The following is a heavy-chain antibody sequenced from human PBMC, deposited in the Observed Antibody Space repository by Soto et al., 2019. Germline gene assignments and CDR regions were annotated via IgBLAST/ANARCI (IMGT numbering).Heavy chain of an antibody. D-gene: IGHD3-16*01. CDR3: AKVIRVVLFGTTTVGMCCVDV. CDR1: GVTFNRYA. Sequence: EVQLLESGGGLVQPGGSLRLSCAASGVTFNRYAMAWVRQAPGKGPEWVSSISGRGASTYYADSVKGRFTISRDNSKNTLYLQMNSLRAEDTAIYYCAKVIRVVLFGTTTVGMCCVDVWGQGTTVTVSS. J-gene: IGHJ6*02. CDR2: ISGRGAST. V-gene: IGHV3-23*01.